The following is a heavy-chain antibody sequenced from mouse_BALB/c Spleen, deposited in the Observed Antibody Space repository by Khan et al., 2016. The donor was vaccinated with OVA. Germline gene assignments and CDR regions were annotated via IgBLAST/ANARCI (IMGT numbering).Heavy chain of an antibody. V-gene: IGHV1S132*01. J-gene: IGHJ3*01. Sequence: QVQLQQSGAELVKPGASVKLSCKTSGYTFTSYWIQWVKQRPGQGLGWIGQIFPGTGTTYYTENFKGKATLTVDTSYSTAYMQLSSLTSEDSAVYFCARGYFGNYEFAYWGQGTLVTVSP. D-gene: IGHD2-1*01. CDR3: ARGYFGNYEFAY. CDR1: GYTFTSYW. CDR2: IFPGTGTT.